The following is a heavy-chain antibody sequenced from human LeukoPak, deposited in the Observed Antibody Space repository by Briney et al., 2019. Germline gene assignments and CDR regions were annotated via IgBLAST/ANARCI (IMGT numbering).Heavy chain of an antibody. D-gene: IGHD6-19*01. CDR1: GFTFDDYA. V-gene: IGHV3-43*02. J-gene: IGHJ4*02. Sequence: GGSLRLSCAASGFTFDDYAMHWVRQAPGKGLEWVSLISEDGGSTYYADSVKGRFTISRDNSKNSLYLQMNSLRTEDTALYYCAKDSSRSGWYLSGYWGQGTLVTVSS. CDR2: ISEDGGST. CDR3: AKDSSRSGWYLSGY.